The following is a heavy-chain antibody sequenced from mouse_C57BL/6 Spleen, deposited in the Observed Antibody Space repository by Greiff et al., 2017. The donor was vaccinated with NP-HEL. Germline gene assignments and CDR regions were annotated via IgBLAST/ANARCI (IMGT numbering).Heavy chain of an antibody. V-gene: IGHV5-4*01. D-gene: IGHD2-3*01. CDR3: ARDCDGPLLWFAY. CDR1: GFTFSSYA. Sequence: DVHLVESGGGLVKPGGSLKLSCAASGFTFSSYAMSWVRQTPEKRLEWVATISDGGSYTYYPDNVQGRFTISRDNAKNNLYLQMSHLKSEDTAMYYCARDCDGPLLWFAYWGQGTLVTVSA. CDR2: ISDGGSYT. J-gene: IGHJ3*01.